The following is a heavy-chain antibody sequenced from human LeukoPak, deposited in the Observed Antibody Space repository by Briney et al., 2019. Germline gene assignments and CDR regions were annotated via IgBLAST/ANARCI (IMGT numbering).Heavy chain of an antibody. D-gene: IGHD3-10*01. CDR2: IWYDGSNK. J-gene: IGHJ4*02. V-gene: IGHV3-33*06. CDR1: GFTFSSYG. Sequence: GRSLRLSCAASGFTFSSYGMHWVRQAPGKGLEWVAVIWYDGSNKYYADSVKGRFTISRDNSKNTLYLQMNSLRAEDTAVYYCAKGLLWFGELSPLDWGQGTLVTVSS. CDR3: AKGLLWFGELSPLD.